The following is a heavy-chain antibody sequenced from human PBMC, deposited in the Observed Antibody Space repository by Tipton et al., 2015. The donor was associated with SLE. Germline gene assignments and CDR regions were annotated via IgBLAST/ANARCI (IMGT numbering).Heavy chain of an antibody. D-gene: IGHD5-24*01. Sequence: TLSLTCTVSGGHTSTFSWNWIRQSAGKGLEWLGRTYSSGSTIYNPSLNNRLTMSVDTSKNQFSLKLSSVTAADTAVYYCASDGGGYNPYYYYYGMDVWGQGTTVTVSS. CDR1: GGHTSTFS. CDR3: ASDGGGYNPYYYYYGMDV. V-gene: IGHV4-4*07. J-gene: IGHJ6*02. CDR2: TYSSGST.